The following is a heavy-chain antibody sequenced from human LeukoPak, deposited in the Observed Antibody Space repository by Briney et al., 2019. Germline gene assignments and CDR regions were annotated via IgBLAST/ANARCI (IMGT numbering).Heavy chain of an antibody. J-gene: IGHJ4*02. D-gene: IGHD5-24*01. CDR1: GFTFSTYG. Sequence: GGSLRLSCAASGFTFSTYGMLWVRQAPGKGLEWVAVVSYGGNEKCYADSVKGRFTISRDNFKNTLYLQMNSLRTEDTAVYYCAKVAEMATTTGYFDYWGQGTLVTVSS. V-gene: IGHV3-30*18. CDR3: AKVAEMATTTGYFDY. CDR2: VSYGGNEK.